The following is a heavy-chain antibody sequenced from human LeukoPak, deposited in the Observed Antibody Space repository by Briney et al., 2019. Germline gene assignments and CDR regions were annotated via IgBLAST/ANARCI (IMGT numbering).Heavy chain of an antibody. D-gene: IGHD5-12*01. CDR3: ARVVWSRRAVGGPDSGYDYYYYYGMDV. CDR2: ISSSGSYI. J-gene: IGHJ6*02. Sequence: GSLRLSCAASGFTFSSYSMNWVRQAPGKGLEWVSSISSSGSYIYYADSVKGRFTISRDNAKNSLYLQMNSLRAEDTAVYYCARVVWSRRAVGGPDSGYDYYYYYGMDVWGQGTTVTVSS. V-gene: IGHV3-21*01. CDR1: GFTFSSYS.